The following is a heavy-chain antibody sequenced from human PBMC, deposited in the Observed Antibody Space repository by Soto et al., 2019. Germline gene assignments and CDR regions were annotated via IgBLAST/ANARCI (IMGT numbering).Heavy chain of an antibody. Sequence: PGGSLRLSCAASGFTFSSYAMSWVRQAPGKGLEWVSAISGSGGSTYYADSVKGRFTISRDNSKNTLYLQMNSLRAEDTAVYYCAKDHHYDSSGYPIGAFDICGQGTMVPV. V-gene: IGHV3-23*01. CDR1: GFTFSSYA. CDR3: AKDHHYDSSGYPIGAFDI. D-gene: IGHD3-22*01. CDR2: ISGSGGST. J-gene: IGHJ3*02.